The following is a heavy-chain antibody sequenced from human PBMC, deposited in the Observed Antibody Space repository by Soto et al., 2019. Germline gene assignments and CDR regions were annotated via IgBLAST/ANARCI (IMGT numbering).Heavy chain of an antibody. Sequence: EVQLVESGGGLVQPGGSLRLSCVASGFTVSSNYMHWVRRAPGKGLEWVSVLYSGGNTYYADSVKGRFTISRDNSKNTLYIQMNGLGVEDTAVYYCARDVGGWSADAFYIWGQGTMVTVSS. J-gene: IGHJ3*02. V-gene: IGHV3-66*01. CDR1: GFTVSSNY. CDR2: LYSGGNT. D-gene: IGHD6-19*01. CDR3: ARDVGGWSADAFYI.